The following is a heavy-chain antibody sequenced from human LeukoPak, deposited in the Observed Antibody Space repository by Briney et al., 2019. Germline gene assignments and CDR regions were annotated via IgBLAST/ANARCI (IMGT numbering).Heavy chain of an antibody. Sequence: GESLKISCKASGYSFTTSWIAWVRQMPGKGLEWMGIIHPGDSDTRYSPSFRGQVTISADKSITTAYLQWSSLKASDTAMYYCARSQTFTATTNFDYWGQGTLVTVSS. J-gene: IGHJ4*02. CDR2: IHPGDSDT. CDR3: ARSQTFTATTNFDY. D-gene: IGHD4-17*01. CDR1: GYSFTTSW. V-gene: IGHV5-51*01.